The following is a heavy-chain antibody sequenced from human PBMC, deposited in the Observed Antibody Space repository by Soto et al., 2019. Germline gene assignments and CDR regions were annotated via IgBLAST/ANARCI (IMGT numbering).Heavy chain of an antibody. V-gene: IGHV4-30-4*01. J-gene: IGHJ4*02. CDR3: ARTPTRSDFPVVLHFFDL. Sequence: TLSLTCTVSGGSLSGAGPYWSWIRQSPGKGLEWMAYISDTGNTVSDPSLKSRLTVSIDASRNQISLRLASVTAADTAIYYCARTPTRSDFPVVLHFFDLWGQGTQVTVSS. CDR1: GGSLSGAGPY. CDR2: ISDTGNT. D-gene: IGHD3-3*02.